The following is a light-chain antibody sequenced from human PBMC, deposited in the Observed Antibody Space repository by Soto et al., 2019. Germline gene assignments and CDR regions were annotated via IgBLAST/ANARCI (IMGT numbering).Light chain of an antibody. J-gene: IGKJ4*01. CDR1: QNIDKY. V-gene: IGKV1-39*01. CDR2: GAS. CDR3: QLSYSSLQT. Sequence: TQMTLSPSSLSAVGEESSSSCSPYSQNIDKYIHWYRHRQGEAPKFLIYGASRLQSGVPSRVTGSGSRTDFTLTSTILQPEDWVTYYCQLSYSSLQTCGGGTKVDIK.